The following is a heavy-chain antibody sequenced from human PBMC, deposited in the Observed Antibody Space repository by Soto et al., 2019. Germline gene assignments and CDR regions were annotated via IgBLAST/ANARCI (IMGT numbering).Heavy chain of an antibody. CDR1: GFTFSSYW. D-gene: IGHD1-26*01. Sequence: PGGSLRLSCAVSGFTFSSYWMHWFRQAPGKGLVWVSRINSDGSSTSYADSVKGRFTISRDNAKNTLYLQMNSLRAEDTALYYCAADGVGATSDYWGQGTLVTVSS. J-gene: IGHJ4*02. CDR3: AADGVGATSDY. CDR2: INSDGSST. V-gene: IGHV3-74*01.